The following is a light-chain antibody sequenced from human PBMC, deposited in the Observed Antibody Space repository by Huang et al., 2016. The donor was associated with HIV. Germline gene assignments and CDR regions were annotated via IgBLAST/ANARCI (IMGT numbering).Light chain of an antibody. CDR3: QQYNNWPPYT. CDR2: GAS. V-gene: IGKV3-15*01. Sequence: EIVMTQSPATLSVSPGERATLSCRASQSVSSNLDWYQQKPGQAPRLLIYGASTSATGIPARFSGSGSGPEFTLTRSSLQSEDFAVYYCQQYNNWPPYTFGQGTKLAIK. CDR1: QSVSSN. J-gene: IGKJ2*01.